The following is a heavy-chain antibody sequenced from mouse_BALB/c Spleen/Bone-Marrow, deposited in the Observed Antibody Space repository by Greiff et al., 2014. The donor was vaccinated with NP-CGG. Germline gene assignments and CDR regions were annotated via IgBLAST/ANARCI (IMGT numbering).Heavy chain of an antibody. Sequence: VQLQQSGAKLVRPGVSVKVSCKGSGYTFTDHAIHWVKRSHAKSLEWIGVISGYYGDAIYNQKFKGKATMTVDKSSSTAYMELDRLTSEDSAIYYCARAGKVRNAMDYWGQGTSVTVSS. J-gene: IGHJ4*01. CDR2: ISGYYGDA. V-gene: IGHV1S137*01. CDR3: ARAGKVRNAMDY. CDR1: GYTFTDHA. D-gene: IGHD2-14*01.